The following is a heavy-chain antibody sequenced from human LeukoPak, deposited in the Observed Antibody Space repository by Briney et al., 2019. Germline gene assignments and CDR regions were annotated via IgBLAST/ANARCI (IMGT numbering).Heavy chain of an antibody. D-gene: IGHD3-9*01. J-gene: IGHJ4*02. Sequence: ASVKVSCKASGYTFTSYDINWVRQATGQGLEWMGWMNPNSGNTGYAQKFQGRVTMTRNTSISTDYMELSSLRSEDTAVYYCAIVTGYYVPPEYWGQGTLVTVSS. CDR1: GYTFTSYD. CDR2: MNPNSGNT. V-gene: IGHV1-8*01. CDR3: AIVTGYYVPPEY.